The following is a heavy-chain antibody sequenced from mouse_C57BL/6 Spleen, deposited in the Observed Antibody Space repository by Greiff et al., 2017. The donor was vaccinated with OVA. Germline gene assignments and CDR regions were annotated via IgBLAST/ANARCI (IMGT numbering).Heavy chain of an antibody. CDR1: GYAFSSSW. V-gene: IGHV1-82*01. Sequence: VQLQQSGPELVKPGASVKISCKASGYAFSSSWMNWVKQRPGKGLEWIGRIYPGDGDTNYNGKFKGKATLTADKSSSTASMQLSSLTSEDSAVYFCAHDYDGYWGQGTTLTVSS. D-gene: IGHD2-4*01. CDR3: AHDYDGY. CDR2: IYPGDGDT. J-gene: IGHJ2*01.